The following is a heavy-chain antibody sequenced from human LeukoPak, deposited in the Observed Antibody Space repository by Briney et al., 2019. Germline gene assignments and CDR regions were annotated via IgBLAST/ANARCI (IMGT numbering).Heavy chain of an antibody. V-gene: IGHV4-34*01. CDR2: INHSGST. CDR1: GGSFSGYY. D-gene: IGHD3-10*01. Sequence: SETLSLTCAVYGGSFSGYYWSWIRQPPGKGLEWIGEINHSGSTNYNPSLKSRVTISVDTSKNQFSLKLSSVTAADTAVYYCARGGNYYGSGSYYEYFDYWGQGTLVTVSS. J-gene: IGHJ4*02. CDR3: ARGGNYYGSGSYYEYFDY.